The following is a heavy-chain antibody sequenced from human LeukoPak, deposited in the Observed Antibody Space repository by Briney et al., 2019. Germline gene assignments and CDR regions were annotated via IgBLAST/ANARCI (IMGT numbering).Heavy chain of an antibody. CDR1: GFSFSSYS. CDR3: ARDYVYAFDY. V-gene: IGHV3-48*01. J-gene: IGHJ4*02. D-gene: IGHD2/OR15-2a*01. CDR2: ISGSGNAK. Sequence: GGSLRLSCAASGFSFSSYSMNWVRQAPGKGLEWVSYISGSGNAKHYTDSVKGRFTISRDNARNALYLQMNSLRAEDTAVYFCARDYVYAFDYWGQGTLVTVSS.